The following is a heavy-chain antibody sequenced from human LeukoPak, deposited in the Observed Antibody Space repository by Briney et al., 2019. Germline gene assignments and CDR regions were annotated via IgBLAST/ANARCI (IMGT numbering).Heavy chain of an antibody. V-gene: IGHV3-43D*03. CDR2: INWDGSLI. J-gene: IGHJ4*02. D-gene: IGHD2-21*02. CDR1: GFSFDDHA. Sequence: GGSLRLSCAASGFSFDDHAMHWVRQAPGKGLEWVSLINWDGSLIYYGDSVRGRFTISRDNSKNSLFLQMHSLRAEDSAFYYCARDMTAHSSAVSGVPGDYWGQGTLVTVSS. CDR3: ARDMTAHSSAVSGVPGDY.